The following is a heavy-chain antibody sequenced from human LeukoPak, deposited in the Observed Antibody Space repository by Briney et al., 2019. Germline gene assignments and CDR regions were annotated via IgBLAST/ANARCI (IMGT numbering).Heavy chain of an antibody. Sequence: GASVKVSCKASGGTFSSSAISWVRQAPGQGLEWMGRIIPILGIANYAQKFQGRVTITADKSTSTAYMELSSLRSEDTAVYYCATGELGLLDYWGQGTLVTVSS. CDR1: GGTFSSSA. CDR3: ATGELGLLDY. V-gene: IGHV1-69*04. D-gene: IGHD1-26*01. CDR2: IIPILGIA. J-gene: IGHJ4*02.